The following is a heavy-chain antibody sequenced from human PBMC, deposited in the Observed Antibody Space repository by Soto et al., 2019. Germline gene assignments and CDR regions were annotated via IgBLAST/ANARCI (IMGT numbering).Heavy chain of an antibody. V-gene: IGHV3-21*01. CDR1: GFTFRSFT. CDR2: ISSNSAYI. CDR3: TRDASRDSSARGWFDP. D-gene: IGHD6-13*01. Sequence: GGSLRLSCAASGFTFRSFTMNWVRQAPGKGLEWVSTISSNSAYIYYTDALRGRFTISRDNAKNSLHLQMNSLRAEDTAVYYCTRDASRDSSARGWFDPWGPVPLVTVST. J-gene: IGHJ5*02.